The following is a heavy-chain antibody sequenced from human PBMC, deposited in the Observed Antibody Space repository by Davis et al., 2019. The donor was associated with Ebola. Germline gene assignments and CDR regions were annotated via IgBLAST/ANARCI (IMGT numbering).Heavy chain of an antibody. D-gene: IGHD3-3*01. CDR3: ARVPQEDFWSGYYGY. J-gene: IGHJ4*02. Sequence: GESLKISCAASGFTFSTYSMSWVRQAPGKALEWVSSISSDSDYIYYADSAKGRFTISRDNAKNSLYLQMNSLRDEDTAVYYCARVPQEDFWSGYYGYWGQGTLVTVSS. CDR2: ISSDSDYI. CDR1: GFTFSTYS. V-gene: IGHV3-21*01.